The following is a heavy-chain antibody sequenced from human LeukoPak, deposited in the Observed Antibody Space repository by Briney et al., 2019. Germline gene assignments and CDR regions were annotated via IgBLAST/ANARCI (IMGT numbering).Heavy chain of an antibody. D-gene: IGHD2-15*01. CDR3: AKERYCTASSCYPAEYFQH. CDR2: ISAYNDNT. V-gene: IGHV1-18*01. J-gene: IGHJ1*01. Sequence: ASVKVSCKASGYTSGYTFSSNTISWVRQAPGQGLEWMGWISAYNDNTNYAQKLQGRVTMTTDTSTSTAYMELRSLRSDDTAVYYCAKERYCTASSCYPAEYFQHWGQGTLVTVSS. CDR1: GYTSGYTFSSNT.